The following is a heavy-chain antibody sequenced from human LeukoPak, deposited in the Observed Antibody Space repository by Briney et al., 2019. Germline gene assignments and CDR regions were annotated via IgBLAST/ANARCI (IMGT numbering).Heavy chain of an antibody. CDR1: GYTFTGYY. V-gene: IGHV1-2*02. Sequence: GASVKVSCKASGYTFTGYYMHCVRQAPGQGLEWMGWINPNSGGTNYAQKFQGRVTMTRDTSISTAYMELSRLRSDDTAVYYCASETVVGATALPDYWGQGTLVTVSS. CDR3: ASETVVGATALPDY. J-gene: IGHJ4*02. D-gene: IGHD1-26*01. CDR2: INPNSGGT.